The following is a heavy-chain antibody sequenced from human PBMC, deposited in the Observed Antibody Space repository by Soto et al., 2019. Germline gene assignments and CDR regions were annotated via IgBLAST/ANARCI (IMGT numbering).Heavy chain of an antibody. CDR2: IWSDGSEK. Sequence: GGSLRLSCAASGFSFNSYVIHWVRQAPDKGLEWVAAIWSDGSEKYYVDSVKGRFTISRDNAKNSLYLQMNSLRAEDTTVYYCARVRGSYCSDYWGQGTLVTV. CDR3: ARVRGSYCSDY. V-gene: IGHV3-33*01. CDR1: GFSFNSYV. D-gene: IGHD1-26*01. J-gene: IGHJ4*02.